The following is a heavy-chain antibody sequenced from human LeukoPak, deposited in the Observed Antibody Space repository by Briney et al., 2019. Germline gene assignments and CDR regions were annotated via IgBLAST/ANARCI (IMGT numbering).Heavy chain of an antibody. J-gene: IGHJ6*02. CDR2: FDPEDGET. Sequence: ASVKVSCEVSGYTLTELSMHWVRQAPGKGLEWMGGFDPEDGETIYAQKFQGRVTMTEDTSTDTAYMELSSLRSEDTAVYYCATVPRDYSEYGMDVWGQGTTVTVSS. CDR1: GYTLTELS. D-gene: IGHD4-11*01. CDR3: ATVPRDYSEYGMDV. V-gene: IGHV1-24*01.